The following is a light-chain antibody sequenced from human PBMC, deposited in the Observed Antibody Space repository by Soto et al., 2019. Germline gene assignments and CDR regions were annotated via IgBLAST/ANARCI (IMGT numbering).Light chain of an antibody. CDR1: QSVSSNY. V-gene: IGKV3-20*01. J-gene: IGKJ1*01. Sequence: ETVLTQSPGTLSLSPGERATLSCSASQSVSSNYLAWYQHIPGQALSLLIYGASTRATGIPDRFSVSGSGTDLHLTISRLEPEDFAVYYCQQFDRSLPSWTFGQGTKVE. CDR3: QQFDRSLPSWT. CDR2: GAS.